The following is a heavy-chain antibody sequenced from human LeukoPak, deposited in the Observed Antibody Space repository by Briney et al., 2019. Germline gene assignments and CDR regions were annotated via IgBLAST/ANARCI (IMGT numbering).Heavy chain of an antibody. CDR1: GFAFSSYA. D-gene: IGHD3-22*01. Sequence: PGGSLRLSCAASGFAFSSYAMSWVRQAPGKGLEWVSAISGSGGSTYYADSVKGRFTISRDNSKNTLYLQMNSLRAEDTAVYYCAKGGYYDSSGYGYYYYGMDVWGQGTTVTVSS. V-gene: IGHV3-23*01. CDR2: ISGSGGST. J-gene: IGHJ6*02. CDR3: AKGGYYDSSGYGYYYYGMDV.